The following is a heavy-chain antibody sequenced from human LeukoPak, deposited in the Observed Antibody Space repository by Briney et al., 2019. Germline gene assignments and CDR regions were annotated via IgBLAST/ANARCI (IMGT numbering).Heavy chain of an antibody. V-gene: IGHV1-2*02. CDR1: VYTFTGYY. D-gene: IGHD2-21*02. J-gene: IGHJ5*02. Sequence: GASVTVSFKSSVYTFTGYYIHWVRQAPGQGPEYMGWINPNSGDTNYAQKFQDRVTLTRDTSISTAYMELSNLRSDDTAMYYCARPNGDFYNWFDTWGQGTLVTVSS. CDR2: INPNSGDT. CDR3: ARPNGDFYNWFDT.